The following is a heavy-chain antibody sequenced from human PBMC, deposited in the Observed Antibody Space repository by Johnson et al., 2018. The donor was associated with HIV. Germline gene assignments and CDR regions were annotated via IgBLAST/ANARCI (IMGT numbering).Heavy chain of an antibody. J-gene: IGHJ3*02. V-gene: IGHV3-30*03. Sequence: QVQLVESGGGVVQPGRSLRLACAASGFTFSSYAMHWVRQAPGKGLEWVAVISYDGSNKYYADSVKGRFTISRDNSRNTLYLQVNSLRVEDTAVYYCARRTVVTPGAFDIWGQGTMVTVSS. D-gene: IGHD4-23*01. CDR1: GFTFSSYA. CDR2: ISYDGSNK. CDR3: ARRTVVTPGAFDI.